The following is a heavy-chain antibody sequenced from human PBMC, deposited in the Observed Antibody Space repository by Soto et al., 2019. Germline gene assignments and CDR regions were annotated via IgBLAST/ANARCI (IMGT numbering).Heavy chain of an antibody. CDR2: SHESGNT. J-gene: IGHJ4*02. CDR3: ARGDGDYQDGNGYLGRH. V-gene: IGHV4-4*02. Sequence: SETLSLTCIVSGVTLSSHEWWTRVRPPPGKGLEWLGESHESGNTNYNSSLGSRVTISVDKSKNQFSLKLSSVPVADPAVYYCARGDGDYQDGNGYLGRHWGQGNRVTVSS. D-gene: IGHD3-22*01. CDR1: GVTLSSHEW.